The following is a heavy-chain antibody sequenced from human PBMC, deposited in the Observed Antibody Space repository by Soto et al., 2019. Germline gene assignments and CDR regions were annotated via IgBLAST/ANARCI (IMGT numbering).Heavy chain of an antibody. CDR1: GGAFTNYS. CDR3: VSWSDWNPLCYRDMDD. D-gene: IGHD1-1*01. V-gene: IGHV1-69*08. CDR2: LIHLPNAS. J-gene: IGHJ6*02. Sequence: GASVKVSCKVSGGAFTNYSLTWVRHTSGQGLEWLGGLIHLPNASNYSPQFVGRVSVTAAMSSRTVFMHLCGLTSGDTATHYCVSWSDWNPLCYRDMDDWGQGTTVAVSS.